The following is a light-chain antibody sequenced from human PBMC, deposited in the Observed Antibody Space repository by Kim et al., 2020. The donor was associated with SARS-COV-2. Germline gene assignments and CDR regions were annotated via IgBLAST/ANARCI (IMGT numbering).Light chain of an antibody. V-gene: IGLV3-21*04. Sequence: APGMTAKIACGGDDIGGTSLHWYQQKAGQAPLLVIHYDRHRPSGIPERFSASKSGNTATLTISWVEAGDEADYYCQVWDSTSDHGVFGGGTQLTVL. CDR1: DIGGTS. CDR2: YDR. CDR3: QVWDSTSDHGV. J-gene: IGLJ2*01.